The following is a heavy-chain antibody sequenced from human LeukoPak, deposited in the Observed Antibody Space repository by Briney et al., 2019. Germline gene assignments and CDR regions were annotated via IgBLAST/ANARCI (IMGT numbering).Heavy chain of an antibody. CDR1: GFTFDDYG. D-gene: IGHD3-22*01. CDR2: INWNGGST. CDR3: ARRSLDDSSGYYFSFDC. V-gene: IGHV3-20*04. J-gene: IGHJ4*02. Sequence: GGSLRLSCAASGFTFDDYGMSWVRQAPGKGLEWVSGINWNGGSTGYADSVKGRFTISRDNAKNSLYLQMNSLRAEDTALYYCARRSLDDSSGYYFSFDCWGQGTLVTVSS.